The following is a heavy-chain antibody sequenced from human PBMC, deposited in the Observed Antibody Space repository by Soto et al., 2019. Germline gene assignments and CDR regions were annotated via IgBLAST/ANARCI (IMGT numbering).Heavy chain of an antibody. CDR1: GFTFSRYA. V-gene: IGHV3-23*01. CDR3: AKVRGGVDY. Sequence: XVSLRRSGAASGFTFSRYAMSWVRQAPGKGLEWVSAISGSGGSTYYADSVKGRFTISRDNSKNTLYLQMNSLRAEDTAVYYCAKVRGGVDYWGQGTLVTVSS. J-gene: IGHJ4*02. CDR2: ISGSGGST. D-gene: IGHD3-16*01.